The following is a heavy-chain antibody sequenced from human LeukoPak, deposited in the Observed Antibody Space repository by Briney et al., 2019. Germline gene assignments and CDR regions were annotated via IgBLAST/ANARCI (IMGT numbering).Heavy chain of an antibody. CDR3: ARDLLVLRFLEWSLSDY. Sequence: KISCQRSGYSFTSYYIHWVGQPPGQGLKWMGIINPSGGSTSYAQKLQGRDTMNRDTSTSTVYMELSSLRSEDTAVYYCARDLLVLRFLEWSLSDYWGQGTLVTVSS. J-gene: IGHJ4*02. CDR2: INPSGGST. V-gene: IGHV1-46*01. D-gene: IGHD3-3*01. CDR1: GYSFTSYY.